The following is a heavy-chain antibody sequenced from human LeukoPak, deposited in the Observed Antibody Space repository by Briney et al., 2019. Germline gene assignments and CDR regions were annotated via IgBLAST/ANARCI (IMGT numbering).Heavy chain of an antibody. D-gene: IGHD6-19*01. CDR1: GYTFTSYY. V-gene: IGHV1-46*01. CDR2: INPSGGST. J-gene: IGHJ4*02. CDR3: ARDRGSGWYEGVFDY. Sequence: ASVKVSCKASGYTFTSYYMHWARQAPGQGLEWMGIINPSGGSTSYAQKFQGRVTMTRDTSTSTVCMELSSLRSEDTAVYYCARDRGSGWYEGVFDYWGQGTLVTVSS.